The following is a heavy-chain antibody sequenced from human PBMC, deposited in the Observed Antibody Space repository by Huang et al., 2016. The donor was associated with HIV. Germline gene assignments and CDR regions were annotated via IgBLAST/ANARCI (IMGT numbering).Heavy chain of an antibody. V-gene: IGHV4-39*01. CDR1: GGSISSSSYY. CDR2: IYDIGND. CDR3: ASRTTVTTTSNYHYFYMDV. Sequence: QLQLQESGPGLVKPSETLSLTCTVSGGSISSSSYYWGWIRQSPGKGLAWIGSIYDIGNDYYNPSLKSRVTMSVDRSSNQFSLKMHSVTAADTAVYYCASRTTVTTTSNYHYFYMDVWGKGTTVIVSS. J-gene: IGHJ6*03. D-gene: IGHD4-17*01.